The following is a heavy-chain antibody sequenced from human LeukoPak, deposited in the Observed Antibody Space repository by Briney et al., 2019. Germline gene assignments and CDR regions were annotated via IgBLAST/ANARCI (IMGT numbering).Heavy chain of an antibody. Sequence: GGSLRLSCAASRFIFSTYWMHWVRQAAGEGLVWVSRINSDGSRTNYADSVKGRFTISRDNAKNTLYLQMNSLRAEDTAIYYCARDVGEYQILGFDYWGQGTLVTVSS. V-gene: IGHV3-74*01. CDR3: ARDVGEYQILGFDY. CDR1: RFIFSTYW. D-gene: IGHD3-10*01. CDR2: INSDGSRT. J-gene: IGHJ4*02.